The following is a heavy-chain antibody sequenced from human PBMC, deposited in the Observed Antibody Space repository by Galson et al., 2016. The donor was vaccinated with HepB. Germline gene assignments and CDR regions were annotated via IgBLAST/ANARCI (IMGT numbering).Heavy chain of an antibody. CDR3: ARLGLGWEFLSYYDGMDV. CDR1: GYSFTSYW. Sequence: QSGAEVKKPGESLKISCKGSGYSFTSYWIGWVRQMPGKGLEWMGIIYPGDSDTRYSPSFQGQVTVSVDKSISTAYLQWSSLKASDTAMYYCARLGLGWEFLSYYDGMDVWGQGTTVIVSS. J-gene: IGHJ6*02. D-gene: IGHD3-10*01. CDR2: IYPGDSDT. V-gene: IGHV5-51*01.